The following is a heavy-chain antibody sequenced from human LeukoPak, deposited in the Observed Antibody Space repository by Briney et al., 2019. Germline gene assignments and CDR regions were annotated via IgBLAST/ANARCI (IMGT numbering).Heavy chain of an antibody. CDR3: AKKRRDIVVVDP. V-gene: IGHV3-23*01. D-gene: IGHD2-15*01. CDR1: GFTFSTYA. Sequence: GGSLRLSCAASGFTFSTYAMSWVRQAPGKGLEWVSAISGSGGSTYYADSVKGRFTISRDNSKNTLYLQMNSLRAEDTAVYYCAKKRRDIVVVDPWGQGTLVTVSS. CDR2: ISGSGGST. J-gene: IGHJ5*02.